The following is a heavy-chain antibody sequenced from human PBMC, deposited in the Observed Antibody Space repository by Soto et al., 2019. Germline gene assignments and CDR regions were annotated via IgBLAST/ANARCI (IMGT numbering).Heavy chain of an antibody. Sequence: EVQLVESGGGLVLPGGSLRLSCAASGFTFSRYWMHWVRQAPGKGLVWVSRISSYGSDTHYADSVKGRFTISRDNAKNTLYLQMNSLSADDTAVYSCASNYAYAEGYYWYGIDVWGQGTTVTVSS. J-gene: IGHJ6*02. CDR3: ASNYAYAEGYYWYGIDV. D-gene: IGHD3-16*01. CDR1: GFTFSRYW. V-gene: IGHV3-74*01. CDR2: ISSYGSDT.